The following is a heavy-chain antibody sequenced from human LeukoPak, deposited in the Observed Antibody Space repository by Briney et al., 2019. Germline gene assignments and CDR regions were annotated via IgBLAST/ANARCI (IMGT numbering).Heavy chain of an antibody. V-gene: IGHV5-51*01. CDR3: ARQVVIAVAGYDY. CDR2: IYPGDSDT. Sequence: PGESLKISCKGSGYRFTNSWIAWVRQMPGKGLEWMGIIYPGDSDTRYSPSFQGQVTISADKSISTAYLQWSSLKASDTAMYYCARQVVIAVAGYDYWGQGTLITVSS. J-gene: IGHJ4*02. D-gene: IGHD6-13*01. CDR1: GYRFTNSW.